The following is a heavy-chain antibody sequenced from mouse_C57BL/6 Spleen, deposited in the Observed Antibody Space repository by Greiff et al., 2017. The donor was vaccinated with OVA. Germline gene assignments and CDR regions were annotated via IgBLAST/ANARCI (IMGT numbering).Heavy chain of an antibody. V-gene: IGHV5-17*01. D-gene: IGHD2-4*01. CDR1: GFTFSDYG. J-gene: IGHJ4*01. CDR3: ARIYYDYDVLYYYAMDY. CDR2: ISSGSSTI. Sequence: EVKLQESGGGLVKPGGSLKLSCAASGFTFSDYGMHWVRQAPEKGLEWVAYISSGSSTIYYADTVKGRFTISRDNAKNTLFLQMTSLRSEDTAMYYCARIYYDYDVLYYYAMDYWGQGTSVTVSS.